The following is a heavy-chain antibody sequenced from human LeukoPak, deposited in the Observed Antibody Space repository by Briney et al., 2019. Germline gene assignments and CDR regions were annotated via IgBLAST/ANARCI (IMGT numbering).Heavy chain of an antibody. J-gene: IGHJ4*02. Sequence: GGSLRLSCAVSGLTFSSSWMDWVRQAPGKGLEWVASINPDGNKKYSADSVKGRFTISRDNTKNVLYLEMNNLRADDTAVYFCARDSTWQLDYWGQGTLITVSS. V-gene: IGHV3-7*03. CDR2: INPDGNKK. CDR1: GLTFSSSW. D-gene: IGHD5-12*01. CDR3: ARDSTWQLDY.